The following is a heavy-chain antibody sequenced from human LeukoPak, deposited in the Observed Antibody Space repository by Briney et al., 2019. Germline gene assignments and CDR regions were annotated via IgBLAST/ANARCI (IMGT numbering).Heavy chain of an antibody. D-gene: IGHD3-10*01. CDR3: ARGGSFHEFDI. Sequence: ASVKVSCKASGYRFTDYWIQWVRQAPGQGLEWMGWINTNTGGTVYAQKFQGRVTMTRDTSLTTSYMDLSRLTSDDTAVYYCARGGSFHEFDIWGQETMVIVSS. J-gene: IGHJ3*02. CDR2: INTNTGGT. CDR1: GYRFTDYW. V-gene: IGHV1-2*02.